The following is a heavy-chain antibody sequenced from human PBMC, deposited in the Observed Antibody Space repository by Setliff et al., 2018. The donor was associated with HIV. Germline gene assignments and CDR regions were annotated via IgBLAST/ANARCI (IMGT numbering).Heavy chain of an antibody. V-gene: IGHV3-23*01. Sequence: GGSLRLSCVVSGFTFSSYAMSWVRQAPGKGLEWVSTISATGDTPFYANSVKGRLTISRDNSKNTLYLQMDSLRAEDTAVYYCAKDSGNSGWYLDYWGQGILVTVSS. J-gene: IGHJ4*02. D-gene: IGHD6-19*01. CDR1: GFTFSSYA. CDR3: AKDSGNSGWYLDY. CDR2: ISATGDTP.